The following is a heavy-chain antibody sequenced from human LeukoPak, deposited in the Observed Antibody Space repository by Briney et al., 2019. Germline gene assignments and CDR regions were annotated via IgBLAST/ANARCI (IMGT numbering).Heavy chain of an antibody. J-gene: IGHJ4*02. CDR1: GFTFSSYT. Sequence: PGGSLRLSCAASGFTFSSYTMSWVRQDPGKGLEWVSTITTSDGNTYYADSVKGRFTVSRDNSKNTLYLQMNSPRAEDTAVYYCAKDGGLWVSAHWGDSWGRGTLVTVSS. D-gene: IGHD7-27*01. V-gene: IGHV3-23*01. CDR2: ITTSDGNT. CDR3: AKDGGLWVSAHWGDS.